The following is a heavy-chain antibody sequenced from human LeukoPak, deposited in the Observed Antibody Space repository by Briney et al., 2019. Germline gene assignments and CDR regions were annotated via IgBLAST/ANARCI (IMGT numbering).Heavy chain of an antibody. V-gene: IGHV4-59*01. CDR3: ASRSLIHGDTGPYHY. J-gene: IGHJ4*02. D-gene: IGHD4-17*01. CDR1: GGSLSSYY. Sequence: SGTLSLTCTVSGGSLSSYYWSWIRQPPGKGLEWIGYMYYTGNTNYNPSLKSRVTISVDTSKNQFSLRLSSVTAADTAVYYCASRSLIHGDTGPYHYWGQGTLVTVSS. CDR2: MYYTGNT.